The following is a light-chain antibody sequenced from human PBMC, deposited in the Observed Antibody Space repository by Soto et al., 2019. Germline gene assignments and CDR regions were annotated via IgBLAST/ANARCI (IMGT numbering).Light chain of an antibody. CDR3: QQYGNSPPNT. Sequence: EIVLRQSPGTLSLCPGERATLSCRASQSVSSSYLAWYQQKPGQAPRLLIYGASSRATGIPDRFSGSGSGTDFTLTISRLEPEDFAVYFCQQYGNSPPNTFGQGTKVDIK. J-gene: IGKJ2*01. V-gene: IGKV3-20*01. CDR2: GAS. CDR1: QSVSSSY.